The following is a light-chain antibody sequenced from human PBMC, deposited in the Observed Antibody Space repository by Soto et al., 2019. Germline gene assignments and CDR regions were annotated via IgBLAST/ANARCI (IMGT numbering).Light chain of an antibody. J-gene: IGKJ5*01. V-gene: IGKV3-11*01. CDR2: DAS. CDR1: QRVSSY. Sequence: DIVLTQSPATLSSSPGERATLSCRTSQRVSSYFAWYHQKPGRAPRLLIYDASNRASGIPARFIGSGSGTGSTLTLSSLSPEDFVVYYCQRRRNWTLTFGPGTRVEIK. CDR3: QRRRNWTLT.